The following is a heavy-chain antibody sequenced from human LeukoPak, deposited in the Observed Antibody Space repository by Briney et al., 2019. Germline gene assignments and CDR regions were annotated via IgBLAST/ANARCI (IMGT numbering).Heavy chain of an antibody. D-gene: IGHD6-13*01. CDR3: ARFIADAYYFDY. CDR1: GFTFSSYS. V-gene: IGHV3-21*01. J-gene: IGHJ4*02. Sequence: GGSLRLSCAASGFTFSSYSMNWVRQAPGKGLEWVSFISSSRSYIYYADSVKGRFTISRDNAKNSLYLQMNSLRAEDTAVYYCARFIADAYYFDYWGRGTLVTVSS. CDR2: ISSSRSYI.